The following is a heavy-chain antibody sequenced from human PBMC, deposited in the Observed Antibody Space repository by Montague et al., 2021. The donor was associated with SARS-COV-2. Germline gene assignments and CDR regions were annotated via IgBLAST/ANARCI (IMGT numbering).Heavy chain of an antibody. J-gene: IGHJ4*02. D-gene: IGHD6-25*01. CDR1: GFTFEDYG. CDR3: VRGAAAGPLDF. Sequence: SLRLSCAAPGFTFEDYGMSWVRQGPGKGLEWVSGIKRKGDSTGYEDSVKGRFTISRDNAKNLLYLQMNSLRVEDTALYFCVRGAAAGPLDFWGQGTLVTVSS. CDR2: IKRKGDST. V-gene: IGHV3-20*04.